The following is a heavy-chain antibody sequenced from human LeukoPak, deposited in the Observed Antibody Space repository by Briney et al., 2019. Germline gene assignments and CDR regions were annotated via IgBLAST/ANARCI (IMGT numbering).Heavy chain of an antibody. V-gene: IGHV3-23*01. CDR2: ISGDDGGT. J-gene: IGHJ4*02. CDR3: AKEIVVLDYAF. Sequence: GGSLRLSCAASGFTFSNQAMSWVRQAPGKGMEWVSSISGDDGGTYYADSVKGRFTISRDNSKNTLYPQMNSLRAEDTAVYYCAKEIVVLDYAFWGQGTLVTVSS. D-gene: IGHD2-21*01. CDR1: GFTFSNQA.